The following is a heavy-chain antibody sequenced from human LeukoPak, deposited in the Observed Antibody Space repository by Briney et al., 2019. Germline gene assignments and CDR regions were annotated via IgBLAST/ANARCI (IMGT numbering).Heavy chain of an antibody. CDR2: INHSGST. D-gene: IGHD3-22*01. CDR3: ARGPYYYDSSGYYSDY. Sequence: PSETLSLTCAVYGGSFSGYYWSWIRQPPGKGLEWIGEINHSGSTNYNPSLKSRVTISVDTSKNQFSLKLSSVTAADTAVYYCARGPYYYDSSGYYSDYWGQGTLVTVSS. V-gene: IGHV4-34*01. J-gene: IGHJ4*02. CDR1: GGSFSGYY.